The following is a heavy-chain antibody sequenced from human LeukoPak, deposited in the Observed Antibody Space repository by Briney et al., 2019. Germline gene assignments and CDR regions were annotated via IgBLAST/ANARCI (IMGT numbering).Heavy chain of an antibody. D-gene: IGHD3-10*01. Sequence: SEPLSLTCTVSGGSISSYTWNWIQKPPEKGLEWIGYINNSGYTNNNPSLKSRVTISVDTSKNQFSLKLSSVTAADTAVYYCARDSGTTGEVKFDPWGQGTLVTVSS. CDR2: INNSGYT. CDR3: ARDSGTTGEVKFDP. CDR1: GGSISSYT. J-gene: IGHJ5*02. V-gene: IGHV4-4*08.